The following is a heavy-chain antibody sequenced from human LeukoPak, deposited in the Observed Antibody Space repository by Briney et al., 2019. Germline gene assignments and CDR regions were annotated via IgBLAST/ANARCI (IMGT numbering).Heavy chain of an antibody. D-gene: IGHD6-19*01. CDR1: GYSFNSQG. Sequence: ASVKVSCKASGYSFNSQGMNWVRQAPGQGLEWMGIINPSGGSTSYAQKFQGRVTMTRDMSTSTVYMELSSLRSEDTAVYYCARVVAVAGPDFDYWGQGTLVTVSS. CDR2: INPSGGST. V-gene: IGHV1-46*02. J-gene: IGHJ4*02. CDR3: ARVVAVAGPDFDY.